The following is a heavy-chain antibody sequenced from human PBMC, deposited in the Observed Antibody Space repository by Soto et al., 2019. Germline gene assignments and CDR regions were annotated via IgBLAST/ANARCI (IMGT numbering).Heavy chain of an antibody. D-gene: IGHD3-22*01. V-gene: IGHV3-7*01. CDR3: ARGGHYDSSGSAFDY. CDR2: IKQDGSEK. CDR1: GFTFSSYW. J-gene: IGHJ4*02. Sequence: LRLSCAASGFTFSSYWMSWVRQAPGKGLEWVANIKQDGSEKYYVDSVKGRFTISRDNAKNSLYLQMNSLRAEDTAVYYCARGGHYDSSGSAFDYWGQGTLVTVSS.